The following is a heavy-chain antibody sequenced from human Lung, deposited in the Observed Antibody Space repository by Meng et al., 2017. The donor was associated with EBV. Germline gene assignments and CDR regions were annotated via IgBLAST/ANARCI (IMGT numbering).Heavy chain of an antibody. Sequence: QVQLPESGPGLGKPSGTLSLTCAVSGGSISGSNWWSWVRQPPGKGLEWIGEIYHSGGTNYNPSLRGRVTISLDKSKNQFSLTLRSVTAADTAVYYCARDPYATGWAGWGQGTLVTVSS. J-gene: IGHJ4*02. CDR2: IYHSGGT. CDR3: ARDPYATGWAG. D-gene: IGHD6-19*01. CDR1: GGSISGSNW. V-gene: IGHV4-4*02.